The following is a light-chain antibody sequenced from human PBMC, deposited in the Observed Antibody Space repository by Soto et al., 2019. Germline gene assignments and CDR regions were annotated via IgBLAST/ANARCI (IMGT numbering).Light chain of an antibody. V-gene: IGKV1-5*01. CDR2: DAF. CDR1: QNIDNW. J-gene: IGKJ1*01. Sequence: DIQMTQSPPTLSASVGDKVTISCRATQNIDNWLAWYQQKPGKAPNLLIYDAFVLENGVPSRFSGSGSGTAFTLTISSLQPEDFATYYCQQYSRLWTFGQGTKVEIK. CDR3: QQYSRLWT.